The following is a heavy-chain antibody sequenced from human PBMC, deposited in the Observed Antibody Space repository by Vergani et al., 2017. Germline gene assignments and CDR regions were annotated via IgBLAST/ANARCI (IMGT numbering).Heavy chain of an antibody. J-gene: IGHJ5*02. CDR3: TREKPLGIAVAGNNWFDP. CDR2: IIPILGIA. D-gene: IGHD6-19*01. CDR1: GGTFSSYT. Sequence: QVQLVQSGADVKKPGSSVKVSCKASGGTFSSYTISWVRQAPGQGLEWMGMIIPILGIANYAQKFQGRVTITADKSTSTAYMELRSLRSEDTAVYYCTREKPLGIAVAGNNWFDPWGQGTLVTVSS. V-gene: IGHV1-69*08.